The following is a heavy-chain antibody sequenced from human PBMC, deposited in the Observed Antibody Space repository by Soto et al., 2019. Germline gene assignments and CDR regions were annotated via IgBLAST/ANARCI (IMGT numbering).Heavy chain of an antibody. J-gene: IGHJ4*02. Sequence: QVQLVQSGAEVKKPGASVKVSCKASGYTFTSYHITWVRQAPGQGLEWMGWISAYNGNTNYAQKPQXXXTXXTDTSTSTAYMELRSLRSDDTAVYYCARDSPPPREWGQGTLVTVSS. CDR3: ARDSPPPRE. V-gene: IGHV1-18*01. CDR2: ISAYNGNT. CDR1: GYTFTSYH.